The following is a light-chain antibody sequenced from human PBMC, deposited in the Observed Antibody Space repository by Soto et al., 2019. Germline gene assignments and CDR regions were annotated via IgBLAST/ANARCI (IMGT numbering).Light chain of an antibody. V-gene: IGKV3-15*01. CDR2: SAS. CDR3: QQYNNWPWT. J-gene: IGKJ1*01. Sequence: EIVMTQSPATLSVSPGERATLSCRASQSVSINLAWYQQKPGQAPRLLIYSASTRATGIPARFSGSGSGTEFTLTISSLQSEDVAVYYCQQYNNWPWTFDQGTKVDIK. CDR1: QSVSIN.